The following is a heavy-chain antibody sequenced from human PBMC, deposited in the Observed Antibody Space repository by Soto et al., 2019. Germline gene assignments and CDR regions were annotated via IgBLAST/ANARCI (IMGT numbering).Heavy chain of an antibody. J-gene: IGHJ4*02. CDR1: SGSLSGYY. D-gene: IGHD6-6*01. V-gene: IGHV4-34*01. CDR3: ARAPKVSGSAQTRPDF. Sequence: QVQLHQCGAGLLKPSEPLSLACSLCSGSLSGYYWWLLRQPPGRVLEWIGEISPSGTTNYSPSLKSRVSISVDTSKNQFSLNLTSLTAADTAVYYCARAPKVSGSAQTRPDFWGQGSLVTVSS. CDR2: ISPSGTT.